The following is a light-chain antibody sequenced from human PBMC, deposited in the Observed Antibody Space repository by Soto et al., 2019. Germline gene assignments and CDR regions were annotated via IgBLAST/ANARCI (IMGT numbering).Light chain of an antibody. V-gene: IGKV3-11*01. CDR2: GLS. Sequence: EIVLTQSSATLSLSPGERATLSCRASQSVTSNALAWYQQKPGQAPRLLIYGLSSRATGIPDRFSGSGSGTDFTLTISSLEPEDFAVYYCQQRSKWPLTFGGGTKVDIK. CDR1: QSVTSN. J-gene: IGKJ4*01. CDR3: QQRSKWPLT.